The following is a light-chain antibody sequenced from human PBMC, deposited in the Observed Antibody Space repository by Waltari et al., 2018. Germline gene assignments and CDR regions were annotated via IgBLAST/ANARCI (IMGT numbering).Light chain of an antibody. V-gene: IGLV2-8*01. CDR2: EVT. CDR3: SSYAGSSTYV. CDR1: SGDVGNYNY. Sequence: QSALTQPPSASGSPGQSVTVSCTGTSGDVGNYNYVSWYQQYPGKAPKLIIYEVTKRPSGVPALFSGSKSGNTASLTGSGLRAEDEADYYCSSYAGSSTYVFGSGTKVTVL. J-gene: IGLJ1*01.